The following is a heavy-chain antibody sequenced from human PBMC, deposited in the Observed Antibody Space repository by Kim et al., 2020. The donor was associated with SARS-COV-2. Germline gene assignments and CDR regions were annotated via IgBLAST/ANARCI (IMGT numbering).Heavy chain of an antibody. CDR1: GGTFSSYA. CDR3: ARGGLGIAAAGGLYYGMDV. Sequence: SVKVSCKASGGTFSSYAISWVRQAPGQGLEWMGGIIPIFGTANYAQKFQGRVTITPDESTSTAYMELSSLRSEDTAVYYCARGGLGIAAAGGLYYGMDVWGQGTTVTVSS. CDR2: IIPIFGTA. V-gene: IGHV1-69*13. J-gene: IGHJ6*02. D-gene: IGHD6-13*01.